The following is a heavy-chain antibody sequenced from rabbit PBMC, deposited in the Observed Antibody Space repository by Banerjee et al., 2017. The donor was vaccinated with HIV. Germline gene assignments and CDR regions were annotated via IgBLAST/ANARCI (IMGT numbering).Heavy chain of an antibody. CDR3: ARRSSVSGADYYPL. V-gene: IGHV1S45*01. J-gene: IGHJ4*01. CDR2: IYAGSRGST. D-gene: IGHD1-1*01. Sequence: QEQLEESGGDLVKPEGSLTLTCTASGFSFSSSYWICWVRQAPGKGLEWIACIYAGSRGSTYYASWAKGRFTISKTSSTTVTLQMTSLTAADTATYFCARRSSVSGADYYPLWGPGTLVTVS. CDR1: GFSFSSSYW.